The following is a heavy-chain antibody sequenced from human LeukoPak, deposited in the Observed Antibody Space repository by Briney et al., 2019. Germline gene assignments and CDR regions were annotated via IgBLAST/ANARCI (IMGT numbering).Heavy chain of an antibody. V-gene: IGHV3-30*04. CDR3: ARYSKCSSTSCSLYYYYYGMDV. CDR1: GFTFSSYA. D-gene: IGHD2-2*01. Sequence: GGSLRLCCAASGFTFSSYAMHWVRQAPGTGLGRVAVISYDVSNKYYADSLKGRFIISRDNSKNKLYLQRNNLRAEDTAVHYCARYSKCSSTSCSLYYYYYGMDVWGQGTTVTVSS. J-gene: IGHJ6*02. CDR2: ISYDVSNK.